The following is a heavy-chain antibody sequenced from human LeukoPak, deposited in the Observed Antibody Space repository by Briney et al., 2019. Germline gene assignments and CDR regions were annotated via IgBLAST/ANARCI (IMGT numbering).Heavy chain of an antibody. CDR3: AKYGQYNFDY. V-gene: IGHV4-59*01. D-gene: IGHD2/OR15-2a*01. J-gene: IGHJ4*02. CDR2: IHYTGNT. CDR1: GVSISSSY. Sequence: SETLSLTCAVSGVSISSSYWSWIRQPPGKGLEWIGFIHYTGNTNHNPSLKNRVTISVDTSKNQFSLKLSSVTAADTAIYYCAKYGQYNFDYWGQGTLVTVSS.